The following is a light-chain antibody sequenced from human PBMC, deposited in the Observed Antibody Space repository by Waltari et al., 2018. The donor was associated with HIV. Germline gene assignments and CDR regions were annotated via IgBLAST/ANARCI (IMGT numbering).Light chain of an antibody. J-gene: IGLJ1*01. V-gene: IGLV1-44*01. Sequence: QSVLTQPQSASGTTGQRVSLSCSGSSSNLGSNTVNWYQHLPGTAPKLLISTFDQRPSGVPDRFSGSKSGTSASLAISGLQSEDEGDYYCAAWDDSLNGYVFGSGTKVTVL. CDR2: TFD. CDR1: SSNLGSNT. CDR3: AAWDDSLNGYV.